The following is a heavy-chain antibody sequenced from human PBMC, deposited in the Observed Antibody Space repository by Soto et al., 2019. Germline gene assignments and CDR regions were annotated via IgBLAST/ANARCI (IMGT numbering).Heavy chain of an antibody. D-gene: IGHD3-3*01. V-gene: IGHV4-61*01. CDR2: ISHSGST. J-gene: IGHJ5*02. CDR3: AREGGVLRLSNWLDP. CDR1: GDSVSSDSYY. Sequence: QLQLQESGPGLVKPSETLSLTCTVSGDSVSSDSYYWSWIRQPPGKRLEWIGYISHSGSTSYTPSLQRRVSISIDTSKNQFFLELSSVTAADTAIYYCAREGGVLRLSNWLDPWGQGTLVTVSA.